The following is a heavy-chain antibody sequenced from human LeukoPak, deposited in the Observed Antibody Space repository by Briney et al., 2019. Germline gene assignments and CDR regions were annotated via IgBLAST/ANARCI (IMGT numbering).Heavy chain of an antibody. J-gene: IGHJ4*02. CDR3: AKSPKTGFLFDY. V-gene: IGHV3-53*01. D-gene: IGHD1-1*01. CDR1: GFSVTNNY. CDR2: FYVGGAT. Sequence: SGGSLRLSCAVSGFSVTNNYMSWVRQAPGKGLEWVSVFYVGGATYYADSVKGRFTISRDNSKNTLYLQMSSLRAEDTAVYYCAKSPKTGFLFDYWGKGTLVTVSS.